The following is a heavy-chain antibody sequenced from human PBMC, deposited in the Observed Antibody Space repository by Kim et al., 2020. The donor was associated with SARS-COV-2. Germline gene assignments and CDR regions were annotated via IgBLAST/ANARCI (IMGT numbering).Heavy chain of an antibody. D-gene: IGHD2-15*01. Sequence: NYNPSLKNRITIAVDASKNQFTRKRSAVTAADTAVYYCARGIGSPNAFDIWGQGTMVTVSS. V-gene: IGHV4-4*08. J-gene: IGHJ3*02. CDR3: ARGIGSPNAFDI.